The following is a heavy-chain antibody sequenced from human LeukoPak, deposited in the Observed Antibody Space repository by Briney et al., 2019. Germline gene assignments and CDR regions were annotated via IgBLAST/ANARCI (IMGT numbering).Heavy chain of an antibody. Sequence: GGSLRLSCAASGFTFSSYWMSWVRQAPGKGLEWVANIKQDGSEKYYVDSVKGRFTISRDNAKNSLYLQMNSLRAEDTAVYYCARDRVVVVVVATYYGMDVWGKGTTVTVSS. D-gene: IGHD2-15*01. J-gene: IGHJ6*04. CDR2: IKQDGSEK. CDR3: ARDRVVVVVVATYYGMDV. V-gene: IGHV3-7*03. CDR1: GFTFSSYW.